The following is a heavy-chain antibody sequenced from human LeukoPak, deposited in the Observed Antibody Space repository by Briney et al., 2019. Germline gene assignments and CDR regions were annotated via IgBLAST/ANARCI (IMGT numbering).Heavy chain of an antibody. CDR2: IIPISGTA. CDR3: ARGGTFYRRTLLNYFDY. CDR1: GGTFNTYA. Sequence: SVKVSCKASGGTFNTYAISWVRQAPGQGLEWMGGIIPISGTANYAQKFQGRVTFTTDESTNTAYMELSSLRSEDTAVYYCARGGTFYRRTLLNYFDYWGQGSLVTVSS. V-gene: IGHV1-69*05. J-gene: IGHJ4*02. D-gene: IGHD1-14*01.